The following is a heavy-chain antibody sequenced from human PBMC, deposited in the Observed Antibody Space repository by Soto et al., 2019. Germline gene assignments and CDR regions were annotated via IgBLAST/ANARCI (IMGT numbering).Heavy chain of an antibody. V-gene: IGHV2-70*04. J-gene: IGHJ4*02. CDR3: ARTYYYDSSGYSILYYFDY. CDR1: WFSLSTGGMR. CDR2: IDWDDDK. D-gene: IGHD3-22*01. Sequence: GPTLVNPRQTLTLTCTFSWFSLSTGGMRVSWIRQPPGKSLEWLARIDWDDDKFYSTSLKTRLTISKDTSKNQVVLTMTNMDPVDTATYYCARTYYYDSSGYSILYYFDYWGQGTLVTVSS.